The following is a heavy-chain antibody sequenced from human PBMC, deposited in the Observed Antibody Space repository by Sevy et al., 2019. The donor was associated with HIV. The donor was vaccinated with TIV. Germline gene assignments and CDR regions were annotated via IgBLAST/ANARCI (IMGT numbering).Heavy chain of an antibody. Sequence: GGSLRLSCAASGFTFSDYYMSWIRQAPGKGLEWVSYISSSGSTIYYADSVKGRFTISRDNAKNSLYLQMNSLRAEDTAVYYCARDSIAVAGSKYYYYMDVWGKGTTVTV. CDR1: GFTFSDYY. V-gene: IGHV3-11*01. CDR3: ARDSIAVAGSKYYYYMDV. CDR2: ISSSGSTI. D-gene: IGHD6-19*01. J-gene: IGHJ6*03.